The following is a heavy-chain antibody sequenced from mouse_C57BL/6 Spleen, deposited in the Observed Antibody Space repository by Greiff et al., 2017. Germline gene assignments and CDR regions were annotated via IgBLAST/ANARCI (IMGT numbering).Heavy chain of an antibody. D-gene: IGHD3-3*01. J-gene: IGHJ2*01. CDR1: GYAFSSSW. Sequence: QVQLQQSGPELVKPGASVKISCKASGYAFSSSWMNWVKQRPGKGLEWIGRIYPGDGDTNYNGKFKGKATLTADKSSSTAYMQLSSLTSEDSAVYFCGRGGTGDYFDYWGQGTTLTVSS. CDR2: IYPGDGDT. V-gene: IGHV1-82*01. CDR3: GRGGTGDYFDY.